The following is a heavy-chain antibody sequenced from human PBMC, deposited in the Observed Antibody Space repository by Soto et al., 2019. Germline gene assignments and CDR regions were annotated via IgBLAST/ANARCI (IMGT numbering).Heavy chain of an antibody. CDR1: GYTFTSYY. V-gene: IGHV1-46*01. Sequence: ASVKASCKASGYTFTSYYMHWVRQAPGQGLEWLGIIIPSGGSTSYAQKFQGRVTMTRDTSTSTVYMELSSLRSEDTAVYYCARVSGVTAILGYWGQGTLVTVSS. CDR2: IIPSGGST. CDR3: ARVSGVTAILGY. D-gene: IGHD2-21*02. J-gene: IGHJ4*02.